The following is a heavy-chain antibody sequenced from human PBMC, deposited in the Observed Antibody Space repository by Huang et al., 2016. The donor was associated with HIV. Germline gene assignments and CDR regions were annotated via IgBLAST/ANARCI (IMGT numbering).Heavy chain of an antibody. J-gene: IGHJ5*02. CDR1: GFTFTNYA. D-gene: IGHD6-19*01. Sequence: QVQLVESGGGLVQPGRSLRLSCAASGFTFTNYAIHWVRQAPGEGVEWVAFISYDRRNKFYGDSVKGRFTISRDNCKSTLYLLMNSRRVDETALYYCARSAVPGDGDWFDPWGQGTLVTVSS. CDR3: ARSAVPGDGDWFDP. CDR2: ISYDRRNK. V-gene: IGHV3-30*04.